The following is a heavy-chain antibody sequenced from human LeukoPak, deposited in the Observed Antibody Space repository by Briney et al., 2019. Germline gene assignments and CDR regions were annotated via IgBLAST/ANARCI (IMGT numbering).Heavy chain of an antibody. V-gene: IGHV3-23*01. Sequence: GGSLSLSCAASGFTFSSYAMSWVRQAPGKGLEWVSAISGSGGSTYYADSVKGRFTISRDNSKNTLYLQMNSLRAEDTAVYYCAKSSRSGSYYEYWGQGTLVTVSS. J-gene: IGHJ4*02. D-gene: IGHD1-26*01. CDR3: AKSSRSGSYYEY. CDR2: ISGSGGST. CDR1: GFTFSSYA.